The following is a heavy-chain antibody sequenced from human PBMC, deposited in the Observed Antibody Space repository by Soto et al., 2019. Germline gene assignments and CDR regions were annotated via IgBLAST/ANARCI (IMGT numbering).Heavy chain of an antibody. J-gene: IGHJ4*02. CDR2: INHSGST. V-gene: IGHV4-34*01. D-gene: IGHD7-27*01. Sequence: PSETLSLTCAVYGGSFSGYYWSWIRQPPGKGLEWIGEINHSGSTNYNPSLKSRVTISVDTSKNQFSLKLSSVTAADTAVYYCARGSTGESVAHDYRAQRTPVTGSS. CDR3: ARGSTGESVAHDY. CDR1: GGSFSGYY.